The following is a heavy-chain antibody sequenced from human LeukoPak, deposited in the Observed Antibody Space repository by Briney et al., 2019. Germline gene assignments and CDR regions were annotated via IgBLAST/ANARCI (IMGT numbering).Heavy chain of an antibody. D-gene: IGHD4-23*01. CDR2: INPNSGGT. V-gene: IGHV1-2*02. CDR1: GYTFTGYY. J-gene: IGHJ5*02. CDR3: ARDGETHDYGGINWFDP. Sequence: ASVKVSCKASGYTFTGYYMHWVRQAPGQGLEWMGWINPNSGGTNYAQKFQGRVTMTRDTSISTAYMELSSLRSEDTAVYYCARDGETHDYGGINWFDPWGQGTLVTVSS.